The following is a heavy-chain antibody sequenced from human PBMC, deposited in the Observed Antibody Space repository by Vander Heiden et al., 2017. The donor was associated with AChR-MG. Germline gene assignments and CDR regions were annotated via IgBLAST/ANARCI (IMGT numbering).Heavy chain of an antibody. J-gene: IGHJ5*02. D-gene: IGHD1-1*01. CDR3: TRHVAAGTTHNWFDP. V-gene: IGHV3-73*02. CDR1: GFTFSGPA. CDR2: IRSKANSYAT. Sequence: EVQLVESGGGLVQPGGSLKLPCAASGFTFSGPAMHWVRQASGKGLEWVGRIRSKANSYATAYAASVKGRFTISRDDSKNTAYLQMNSLKTEDTAVYYCTRHVAAGTTHNWFDPWGQGTLVTVSS.